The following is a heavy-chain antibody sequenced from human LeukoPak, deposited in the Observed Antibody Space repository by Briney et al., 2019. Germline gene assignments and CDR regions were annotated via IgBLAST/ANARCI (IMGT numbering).Heavy chain of an antibody. D-gene: IGHD3-16*01. J-gene: IGHJ4*02. CDR2: ISYDGSNK. Sequence: LSLTCAVYGGSFSDYYWTWVRQAPGKGLEWVAVISYDGSNKYYADSVKGRFTISRDNSKNTLYLQMNSLRAEDTAVYYCARGSRGSWGQGTLVTVPS. CDR3: ARGSRGS. V-gene: IGHV3-30-3*01. CDR1: GGSFSDYY.